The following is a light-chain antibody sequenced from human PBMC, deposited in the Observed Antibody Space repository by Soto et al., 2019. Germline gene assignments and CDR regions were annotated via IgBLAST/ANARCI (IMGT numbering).Light chain of an antibody. Sequence: QSVLTQPPSVSGSPGQSVTISCTGTSTDFVSYNRVSWYQQPPGTAPKLIIYEASNRPSGVPDRFSGSKSGNTASLTISGLQAADEADYYCSLYTSSITLVFGGGTKLTVL. J-gene: IGLJ3*02. CDR3: SLYTSSITLV. V-gene: IGLV2-18*01. CDR2: EAS. CDR1: STDFVSYNR.